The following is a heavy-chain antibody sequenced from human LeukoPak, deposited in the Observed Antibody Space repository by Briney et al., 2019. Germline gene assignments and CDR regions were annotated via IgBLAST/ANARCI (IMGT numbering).Heavy chain of an antibody. CDR3: ARAYSRSRFDY. CDR1: GXNFTNYW. J-gene: IGHJ4*02. D-gene: IGHD6-6*01. V-gene: IGHV5-10-1*01. CDR2: IDPSDSYN. Sequence: GESLRISCKGSGXNFTNYWISWARQMPGKGLEWMGTIDPSDSYNNYSPSFQGHVTISADKSISTAYLQWSSLKASDTAMYYCARAYSRSRFDYWGQGTLVTVSS.